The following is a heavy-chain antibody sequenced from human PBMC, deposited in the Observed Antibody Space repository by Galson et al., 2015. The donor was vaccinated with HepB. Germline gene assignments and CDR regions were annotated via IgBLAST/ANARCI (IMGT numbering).Heavy chain of an antibody. D-gene: IGHD3-10*01. V-gene: IGHV3-30*04. CDR3: AREASRAGTLDY. J-gene: IGHJ4*02. CDR2: ISQDGNNK. CDR1: GFTFSTYA. Sequence: SLRLSCAASGFTFSTYAMHWVRQTPDKGLEWLTLISQDGNNKFYADSVRGRFSISRDNSKDTFYLQINRLRPDDTAIYYCAREASRAGTLDYWGQGTLVTVSS.